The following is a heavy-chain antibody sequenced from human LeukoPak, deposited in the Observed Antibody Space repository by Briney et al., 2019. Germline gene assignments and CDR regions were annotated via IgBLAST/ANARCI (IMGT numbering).Heavy chain of an antibody. D-gene: IGHD5-18*01. V-gene: IGHV3-48*04. CDR3: ARVRYNSGYIFDY. J-gene: IGHJ4*02. CDR1: GFTFSKYW. Sequence: PGGSLRLSCAASGFTFSKYWMNWVRQAPGKGLEWVSYIGSGGSPIYYADSVRGRFSISRDNAKNSLYLQMSSLRAEDTAVYYCARVRYNSGYIFDYWGQGTLVTVSS. CDR2: IGSGGSPI.